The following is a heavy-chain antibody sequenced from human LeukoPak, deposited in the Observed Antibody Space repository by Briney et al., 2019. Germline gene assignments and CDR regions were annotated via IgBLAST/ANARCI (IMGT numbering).Heavy chain of an antibody. J-gene: IGHJ5*02. CDR3: ARDRAAHIVVVTAIPGFDP. D-gene: IGHD2-21*02. Sequence: PSETLSLTCTVSGGSISSSSYYWGWIRQPPGKGLEWIGSIYYSGSTYYNPSLKSRVTISVDTSKNQFSLKLSSVTAADTAVYYCARDRAAHIVVVTAIPGFDPWGQGTLVTVSS. CDR2: IYYSGST. V-gene: IGHV4-39*07. CDR1: GGSISSSSYY.